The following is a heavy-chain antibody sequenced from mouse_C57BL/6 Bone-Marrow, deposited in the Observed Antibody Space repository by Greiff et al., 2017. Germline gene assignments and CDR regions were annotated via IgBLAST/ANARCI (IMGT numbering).Heavy chain of an antibody. Sequence: VQLQQSGPELVKPGASVKISCKASGYSFTGYYMNWVKQSPEKSLEWIGEINPSTGGTTYNQKFKAKATLTVDKSSSTAYMQLKSLTSEDSAVYYCARKTGSSHWYFDVWGTGTTVTVSS. J-gene: IGHJ1*03. CDR3: ARKTGSSHWYFDV. V-gene: IGHV1-42*01. CDR2: INPSTGGT. D-gene: IGHD1-1*01. CDR1: GYSFTGYY.